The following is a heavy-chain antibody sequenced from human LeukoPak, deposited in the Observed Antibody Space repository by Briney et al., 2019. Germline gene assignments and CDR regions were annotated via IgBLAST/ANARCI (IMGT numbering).Heavy chain of an antibody. CDR3: TRESEERDYVWGSYRYYYMDV. D-gene: IGHD3-16*02. CDR2: IYYSGST. CDR1: GGSISSYY. J-gene: IGHJ6*03. Sequence: SETLSLTCTVSGGSISSYYWSWIRQPPGKGLEWIGYIYYSGSTNYNPSLKSRVTISVDTSKNQFSLKLTSVTAADTALYYCTRESEERDYVWGSYRYYYMDVWGKGTTVTVSS. V-gene: IGHV4-59*01.